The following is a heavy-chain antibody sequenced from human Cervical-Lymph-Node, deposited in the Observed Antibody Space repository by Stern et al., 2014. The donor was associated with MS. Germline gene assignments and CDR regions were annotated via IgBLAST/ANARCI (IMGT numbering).Heavy chain of an antibody. CDR1: GFTFSTYA. V-gene: IGHV3-23*04. D-gene: IGHD2-2*01. J-gene: IGHJ6*02. Sequence: EVQLGESGGGLVQPGGSLRLSCASSGFTFSTYAFSGVRQAPGKGLEWVSSISDSGVYSYYADSVKGRFTISRDNSKSMLYLEMQSLRAEDTAVYHCAKDLGRGVVVVPLYGLDVWGQGTTVTVSS. CDR2: ISDSGVYS. CDR3: AKDLGRGVVVVPLYGLDV.